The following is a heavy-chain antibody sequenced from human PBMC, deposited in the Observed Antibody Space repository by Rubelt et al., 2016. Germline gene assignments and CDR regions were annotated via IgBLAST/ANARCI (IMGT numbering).Heavy chain of an antibody. CDR3: ARDGRLSDYYYYGMDV. V-gene: IGHV4-59*12. Sequence: QVQLQESGPGLVKPSETLSLTCTVSGGSISSYCWSWIRQPPGKGLEWIGYIYYSGSTYYNPSLESRVAISVDTSKNQFSLKLRSVTAADTAVYYCARDGRLSDYYYYGMDVWGQGTTVTVSS. D-gene: IGHD6-25*01. CDR2: IYYSGST. CDR1: GGSISSYC. J-gene: IGHJ6*02.